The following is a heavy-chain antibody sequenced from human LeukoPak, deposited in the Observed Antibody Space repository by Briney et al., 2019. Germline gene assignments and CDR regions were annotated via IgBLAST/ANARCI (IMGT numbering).Heavy chain of an antibody. CDR1: GFTFSSYG. CDR2: ISSSGSTI. CDR3: ARDDSSGYYGGAFDY. V-gene: IGHV3-48*04. Sequence: GGSLRLSCAASGFTFSSYGIHWIRQAPGKGLEWVSYISSSGSTIYYADSVKGRFTISRDNAKNSLYLQMNSLRAEDTAVYYRARDDSSGYYGGAFDYWGQGTLVTVSS. D-gene: IGHD3-22*01. J-gene: IGHJ4*02.